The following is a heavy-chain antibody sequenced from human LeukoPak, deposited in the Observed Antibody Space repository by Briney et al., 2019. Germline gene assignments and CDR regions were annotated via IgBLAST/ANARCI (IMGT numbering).Heavy chain of an antibody. Sequence: ASVKVSCKASGYTFTSYGISWVRQAPGQGLEWVGWISVYNGNTNYAQKLQGRVTMTTDTSTRTASMELRSLRSDDTPVYYCARGGSGNPRVDPRGQGTPVTVSS. CDR3: ARGGSGNPRVDP. J-gene: IGHJ5*02. V-gene: IGHV1-18*01. CDR1: GYTFTSYG. CDR2: ISVYNGNT. D-gene: IGHD3-10*01.